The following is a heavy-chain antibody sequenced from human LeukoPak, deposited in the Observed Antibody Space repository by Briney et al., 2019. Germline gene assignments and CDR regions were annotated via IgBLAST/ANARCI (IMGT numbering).Heavy chain of an antibody. V-gene: IGHV3-48*02. CDR2: ISSSSTTI. Sequence: GGSLRLSCAASGFTFSSYSMNWFRKAPGKGLEWVSYISSSSTTIYYSDSLKGRFTISRDNAKNSLFLQMNSLRDEDTAVYYCARGYSSGYDYWGQGTLVTVSS. D-gene: IGHD6-19*01. J-gene: IGHJ4*02. CDR3: ARGYSSGYDY. CDR1: GFTFSSYS.